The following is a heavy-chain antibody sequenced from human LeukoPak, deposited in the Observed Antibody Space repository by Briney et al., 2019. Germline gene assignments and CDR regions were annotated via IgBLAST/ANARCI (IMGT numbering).Heavy chain of an antibody. J-gene: IGHJ6*03. CDR2: INHSGGT. Sequence: PSETLSLTCAVYGGSFSDYSWTWIRQPPGKGLQWIGEINHSGGTNHNPSLMSRVIMSVDTSKNQISLKVSSVTAADTAVYYCARVVYSYSTNDWSRTGRGAYSTKYYYYMDVWGKGTTVTVSS. D-gene: IGHD5-18*01. CDR3: ARVVYSYSTNDWSRTGRGAYSTKYYYYMDV. CDR1: GGSFSDYS. V-gene: IGHV4-34*01.